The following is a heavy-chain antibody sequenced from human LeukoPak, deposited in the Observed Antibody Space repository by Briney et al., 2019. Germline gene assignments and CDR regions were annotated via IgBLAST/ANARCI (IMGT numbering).Heavy chain of an antibody. D-gene: IGHD3-22*01. CDR3: ARGRCYYDSSGYYYYYGMDV. CDR1: GGSFSGYY. Sequence: SETLSLTCAVYGGSFSGYYWSWIRQPPGKGLEWIGEINHSGSTNYNPSLKSRVTISVDTSKNQFSLKLSSVTAADTAVYYCARGRCYYDSSGYYYYYGMDVWGQGTTVTVSS. J-gene: IGHJ6*02. V-gene: IGHV4-34*01. CDR2: INHSGST.